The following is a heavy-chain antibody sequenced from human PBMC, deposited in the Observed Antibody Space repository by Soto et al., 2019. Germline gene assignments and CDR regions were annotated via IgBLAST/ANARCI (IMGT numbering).Heavy chain of an antibody. CDR1: GFTPTTTP. D-gene: IGHD3-9*01. J-gene: IGHJ4*02. CDR2: ISGTASRT. V-gene: IGHV3-23*01. Sequence: EVQLLESGGGLVLPGRSLRLSCAGSGFTPTTTPLSWVRQPPGKWLEWVTTISGTASRTYYVDSVKGRFFISRDNSKNTVTLQMNNLTVDDTAVYYCATSFRYFDNWGQGTRVTVSS. CDR3: ATSFRYFDN.